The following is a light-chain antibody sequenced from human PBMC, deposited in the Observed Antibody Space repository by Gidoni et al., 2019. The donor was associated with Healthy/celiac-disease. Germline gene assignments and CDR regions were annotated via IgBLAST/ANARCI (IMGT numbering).Light chain of an antibody. CDR3: MQALQTPRT. Sequence: DTVMTQSSVPVPVTPGEPAAISCRSSQSLLHSNGYYYLDGYLQKPGQSPQLLIYLGSNRASGVPDRFSGSGSGTDFALKISRVEAGDVGVYYCMQALQTPRTFGQGTKVEIK. CDR1: QSLLHSNGYYY. CDR2: LGS. V-gene: IGKV2-28*01. J-gene: IGKJ1*01.